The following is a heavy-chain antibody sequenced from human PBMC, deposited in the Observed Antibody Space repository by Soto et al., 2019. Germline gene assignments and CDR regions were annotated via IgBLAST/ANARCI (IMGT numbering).Heavy chain of an antibody. D-gene: IGHD2-15*01. CDR2: ISGSGGST. CDR3: ATEVVAATNWFDP. Sequence: EVQLLESGGGLVQPGGSLRLSCAASGFTFSTYAMTWVRQAPGKGLEWVSTISGSGGSTFYADSVKGRFTISRDNSKNPLSLQMNSLRAEDTAVYYCATEVVAATNWFDPWGQGTLVTVSS. CDR1: GFTFSTYA. J-gene: IGHJ5*02. V-gene: IGHV3-23*01.